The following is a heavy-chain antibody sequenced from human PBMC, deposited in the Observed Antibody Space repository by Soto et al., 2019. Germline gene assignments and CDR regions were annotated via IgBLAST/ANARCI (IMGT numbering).Heavy chain of an antibody. V-gene: IGHV1-69*02. CDR2: VNPILSMS. CDR1: GDTFSFYT. Sequence: QVQLVQSGAEVKKPGSSVKVSCKASGDTFSFYTINWVRQAPGLGLEWMGRVNPILSMSNYAQKFKGRVTMTADKSTSAASTELRSLRSEDTAFYYCATSYGSGYRDFDDWGQGALVTVSS. J-gene: IGHJ4*02. CDR3: ATSYGSGYRDFDD. D-gene: IGHD3-10*01.